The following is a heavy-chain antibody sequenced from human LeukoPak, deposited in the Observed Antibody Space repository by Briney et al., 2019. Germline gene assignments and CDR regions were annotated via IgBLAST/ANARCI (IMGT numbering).Heavy chain of an antibody. J-gene: IGHJ4*02. CDR1: GGSISSYC. V-gene: IGHV4-4*07. CDR2: IYTSGST. CDR3: ARDQYSSSWYERYFDY. D-gene: IGHD6-13*01. Sequence: SETLSLTCTVSGGSISSYCWSWIRQPAGKGLEWIGRIYTSGSTNYNPSLKSRVTMSVDTSKNQFSLKLSSVTAADTAVYYCARDQYSSSWYERYFDYWGQGTLVTVSS.